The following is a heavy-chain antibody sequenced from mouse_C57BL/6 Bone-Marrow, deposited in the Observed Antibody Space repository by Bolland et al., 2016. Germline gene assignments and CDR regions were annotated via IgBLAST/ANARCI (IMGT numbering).Heavy chain of an antibody. CDR3: ARATVVALFDY. CDR2: N. V-gene: IGHV3-6*01. J-gene: IGHJ2*01. D-gene: IGHD1-1*01. Sequence: NNYNPSLKNRISITRDTSKNQFFLKLNSVTTEDTATYYCARATVVALFDYWGQGT.